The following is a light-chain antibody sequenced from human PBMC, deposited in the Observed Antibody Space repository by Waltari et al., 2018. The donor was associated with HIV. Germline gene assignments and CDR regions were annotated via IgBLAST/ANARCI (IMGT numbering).Light chain of an antibody. J-gene: IGLJ2*01. Sequence: QSALTQPPSVSGFPGQSVTISCPGFRGDVPTYNRVAWYQQPPNTAPKLILYEVSKRPSGVPDRFSGSQAGDMASLTVSGLQTEDEADYYCALYTTRNIIFGGGTNLVVL. CDR1: RGDVPTYNR. CDR3: ALYTTRNII. CDR2: EVS. V-gene: IGLV2-18*01.